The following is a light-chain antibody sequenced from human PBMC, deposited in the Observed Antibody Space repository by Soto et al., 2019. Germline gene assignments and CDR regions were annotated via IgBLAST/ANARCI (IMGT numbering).Light chain of an antibody. V-gene: IGKV1-6*01. J-gene: IGKJ1*01. CDR3: LQDHNYPRT. CDR2: GAS. Sequence: AIQMTQSPSSLSASVGDRVTITCRASQDIRHELGWYQQKPGKAPKVPIYGASSLQSGVPSRFSGSGSGTDFTLTISSLQPEDFATYYCLQDHNYPRTFGQGTKVEIK. CDR1: QDIRHE.